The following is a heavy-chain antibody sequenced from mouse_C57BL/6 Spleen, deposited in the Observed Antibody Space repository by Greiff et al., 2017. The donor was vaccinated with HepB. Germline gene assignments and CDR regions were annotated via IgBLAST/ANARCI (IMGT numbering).Heavy chain of an antibody. CDR2: IRSKSNNYAT. V-gene: IGHV10-1*01. CDR3: VRHVKIFDYYGSRWYFDV. Sequence: EVQLVESGGGLVQPKGSLKLSCAASGFSFNTYAMNWVRQAPGKGLEWVARIRSKSNNYATYYADSVKDRFTISRDDSESMLYLQMNNLKTEDTAMYYCVRHVKIFDYYGSRWYFDVWGTGTTVTVSS. D-gene: IGHD1-1*01. J-gene: IGHJ1*03. CDR1: GFSFNTYA.